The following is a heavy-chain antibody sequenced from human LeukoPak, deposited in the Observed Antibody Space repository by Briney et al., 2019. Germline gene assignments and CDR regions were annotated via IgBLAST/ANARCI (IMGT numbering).Heavy chain of an antibody. D-gene: IGHD6-13*01. Sequence: SVKVSCKASGGTFSSYAISWVRQAPGQGLEWMGRIIPILGIANYAQKFQGRVTITADKSTSTAYMELSSLRSEDTAVYYCARASPHSSSWNDAFDIWGQGTMVTVSS. CDR1: GGTFSSYA. V-gene: IGHV1-69*04. J-gene: IGHJ3*02. CDR3: ARASPHSSSWNDAFDI. CDR2: IIPILGIA.